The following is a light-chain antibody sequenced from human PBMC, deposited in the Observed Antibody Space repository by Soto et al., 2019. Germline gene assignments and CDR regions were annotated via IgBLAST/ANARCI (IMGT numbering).Light chain of an antibody. Sequence: DIQMTQSPSTLSASVGDRVTITCRASQSISSWLAWYQQKPGKAPKLLIYDASSLESGVPSRFSGSGSGTEFTLTISSLQPDDFAAYYCQQLTNYPYTFGQGTKLDIK. V-gene: IGKV1-5*01. CDR2: DAS. J-gene: IGKJ2*01. CDR3: QQLTNYPYT. CDR1: QSISSW.